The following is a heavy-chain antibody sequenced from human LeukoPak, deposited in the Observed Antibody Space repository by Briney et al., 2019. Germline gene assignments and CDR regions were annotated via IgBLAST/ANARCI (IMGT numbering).Heavy chain of an antibody. CDR2: IYYSGST. V-gene: IGHV4-31*03. CDR3: AREERYDSWSRRFDP. J-gene: IGHJ5*02. D-gene: IGHD3-3*01. CDR1: GGSISSGGYY. Sequence: SQTLSLTCTVSGGSISSGGYYWSWIRQHPGKGLEWIGYIYYSGSTYYNPSLKSRVTISVDTSKNQFSLKLSSVTAADTAVYYCAREERYDSWSRRFDPWGQGTLVTVSS.